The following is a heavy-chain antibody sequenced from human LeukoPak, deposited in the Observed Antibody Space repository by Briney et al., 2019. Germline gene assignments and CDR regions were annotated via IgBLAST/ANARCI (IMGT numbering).Heavy chain of an antibody. CDR2: MNPNSGNT. CDR1: GGTFSSYA. V-gene: IGHV1-8*02. Sequence: ASVKVSCKASGGTFSSYAINWVRQATGQGLEWMGWMNPNSGNTGYAQKFQGRVTMTRNTSISTAYMELSSLRSEDTAVYYCARDITLNWFDPWGQGTLVTVSS. J-gene: IGHJ5*02. D-gene: IGHD3-10*01. CDR3: ARDITLNWFDP.